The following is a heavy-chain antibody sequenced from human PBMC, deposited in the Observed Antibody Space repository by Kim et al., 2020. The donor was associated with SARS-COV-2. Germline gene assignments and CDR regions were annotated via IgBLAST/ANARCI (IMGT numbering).Heavy chain of an antibody. CDR3: AATTVWAFDI. J-gene: IGHJ3*02. CDR2: VRTKANNYAT. D-gene: IGHD4-17*01. V-gene: IGHV3-73*01. CDR1: GFTFSGSA. Sequence: GGSLRLSCAASGFTFSGSAMHWVRQASGKGLEWVGRVRTKANNYATAYAASVKGRFTISRDDSKNTAYLQMNSLKTEDTAVYYCAATTVWAFDIWGLGT.